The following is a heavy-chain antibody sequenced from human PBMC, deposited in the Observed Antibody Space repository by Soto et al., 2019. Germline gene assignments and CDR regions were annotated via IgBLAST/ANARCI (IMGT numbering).Heavy chain of an antibody. D-gene: IGHD3-22*01. CDR1: GYSFTNYW. CDR2: IYPGDSDT. V-gene: IGHV5-51*01. J-gene: IGHJ4*02. Sequence: GESLKISCKGSGYSFTNYWIGWVRQMPGKGLEWMGIIYPGDSDTRYSPSFQGQVTISADKSISTAYLQWSSLKASDTAMYHCARTPYDRSGYFGYWGQGTLVTRSS. CDR3: ARTPYDRSGYFGY.